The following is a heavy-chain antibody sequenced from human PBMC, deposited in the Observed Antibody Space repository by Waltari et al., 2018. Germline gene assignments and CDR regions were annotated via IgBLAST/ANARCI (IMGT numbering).Heavy chain of an antibody. CDR3: GLQIAPVPRAYFDY. V-gene: IGHV3-53*01. CDR2: INDGDGT. Sequence: EVQLVESGGGLIQHGGSLTLSCAAFGFSVRNTYMAWVRQAPGKGLEWVSFINDGDGTLNIDSVKSRFTSARDNSKNTLNLQMNSLRVDDTAVYYCGLQIAPVPRAYFDYGSQGTLVTVSS. CDR1: GFSVRNTY. D-gene: IGHD6-13*01. J-gene: IGHJ4*02.